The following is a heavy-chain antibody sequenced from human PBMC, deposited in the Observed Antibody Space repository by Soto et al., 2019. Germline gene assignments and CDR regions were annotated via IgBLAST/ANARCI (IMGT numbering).Heavy chain of an antibody. Sequence: PSETLSLTCTVSGGSISNYYWSWIRQPPGKGLEWIGYIYYSGSTKYNPSLKSRVTISVDRSKNQFSLKLSSVTAADTAVYYCARGIVYYDSSGYYPLTDAFDIWGQGTMVTVS. CDR1: GGSISNYY. CDR2: IYYSGST. J-gene: IGHJ3*02. D-gene: IGHD3-22*01. CDR3: ARGIVYYDSSGYYPLTDAFDI. V-gene: IGHV4-59*12.